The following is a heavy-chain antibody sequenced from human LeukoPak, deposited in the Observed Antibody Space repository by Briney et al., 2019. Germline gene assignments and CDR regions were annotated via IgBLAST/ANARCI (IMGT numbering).Heavy chain of an antibody. CDR1: GFTFNNYY. CDR2: ISISGYST. CDR3: ARRYDFWSGYYGWFDP. D-gene: IGHD3-3*01. J-gene: IGHJ5*02. V-gene: IGHV3-11*04. Sequence: GGSLRLSCAASGFTFNNYYMSWIRRAPGKGLEWISYISISGYSTYYADSVKGRFTISRDNAKNSLYLQMNNLRPEDSAFYYCARRYDFWSGYYGWFDPWGQGTLVTVSS.